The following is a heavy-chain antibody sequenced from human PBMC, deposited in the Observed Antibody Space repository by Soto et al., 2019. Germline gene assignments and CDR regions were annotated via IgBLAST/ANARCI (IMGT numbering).Heavy chain of an antibody. J-gene: IGHJ5*02. CDR3: SRGYCGGGACYTPRDKWFAP. D-gene: IGHD2-8*02. CDR2: LYNSGST. CDR1: GGSVNSDSYY. V-gene: IGHV4-61*01. Sequence: PSETLSLTCTVSGGSVNSDSYYWSWIRQPPGRGLEWLGYLYNSGSTHYNPSLKSRVTISVDTSKNQFSLRLTSVTAADTAVYYFSRGYCGGGACYTPRDKWFAPWGQGSLVTVCS.